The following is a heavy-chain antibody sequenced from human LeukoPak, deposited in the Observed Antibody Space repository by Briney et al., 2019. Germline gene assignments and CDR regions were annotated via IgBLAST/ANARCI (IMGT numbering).Heavy chain of an antibody. CDR2: ISWDGGST. J-gene: IGHJ4*02. V-gene: IGHV3-43D*04. Sequence: GGSLRLSCAASGFTFDDYAMHWVRQAPGKGLEWVSLISWDGGSTYYADSVKGRFTISRDNSKNSLYLQMNSLRAEDTALYYCAKDIGGGYCSSTSCYPAYYFDYWGQGTLVTVSS. CDR1: GFTFDDYA. D-gene: IGHD2-2*01. CDR3: AKDIGGGYCSSTSCYPAYYFDY.